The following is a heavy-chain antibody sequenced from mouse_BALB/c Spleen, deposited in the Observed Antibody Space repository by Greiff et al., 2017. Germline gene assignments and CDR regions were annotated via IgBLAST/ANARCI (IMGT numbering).Heavy chain of an antibody. J-gene: IGHJ2*01. Sequence: QVQLQQSGAELVWPGVSVKISCKGSGYTFTDYAMHWVKQSHAKSLEWIGVISTYYGDASYNQKFKGKATMTVDKSSSTAYMELARLTSEDSAIYYCARRGGLLPFDYWGQGTTLTVSS. CDR1: GYTFTDYA. CDR2: ISTYYGDA. D-gene: IGHD2-3*01. V-gene: IGHV1S137*01. CDR3: ARRGGLLPFDY.